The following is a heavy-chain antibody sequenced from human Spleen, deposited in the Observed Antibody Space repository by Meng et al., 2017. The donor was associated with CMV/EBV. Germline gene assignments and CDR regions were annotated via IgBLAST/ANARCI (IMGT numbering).Heavy chain of an antibody. V-gene: IGHV3-7*01. CDR3: ARDTSGSYIYYYYGMDV. Sequence: GGSLRLSCAASGFTFSSYWMSWVRQAPGKGLEWVANIKQDGSEKYYVDSVKGRFTISRDNAKNSPYLQMNSLRAEDTAVYYCARDTSGSYIYYYYGMDVWGQGTTVTVSS. CDR2: IKQDGSEK. D-gene: IGHD1-26*01. J-gene: IGHJ6*02. CDR1: GFTFSSYW.